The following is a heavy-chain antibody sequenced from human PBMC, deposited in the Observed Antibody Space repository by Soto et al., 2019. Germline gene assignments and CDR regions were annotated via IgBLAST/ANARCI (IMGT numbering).Heavy chain of an antibody. J-gene: IGHJ4*02. Sequence: PSETLSLTCTVSGGSISSGGYYWSWIRQHPGKGLERIGYIYYSGSTYYNPSLKSRVTISVDTSKNQYSLKLSSVTAADTAVYYRARGLDSSGYPSDYWGQGTLVTVSS. CDR3: ARGLDSSGYPSDY. V-gene: IGHV4-31*03. D-gene: IGHD3-22*01. CDR1: GGSISSGGYY. CDR2: IYYSGST.